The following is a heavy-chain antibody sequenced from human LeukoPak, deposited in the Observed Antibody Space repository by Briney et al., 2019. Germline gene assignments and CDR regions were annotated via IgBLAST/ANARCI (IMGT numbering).Heavy chain of an antibody. J-gene: IGHJ5*02. CDR1: GFAFDDYA. D-gene: IGHD6-13*01. CDR2: ISWDGGST. V-gene: IGHV3-43D*03. CDR3: AKDSGQQNWFDP. Sequence: GGSLRLSCAASGFAFDDYAMHWARQAPGKGLEWVSLISWDGGSTYYADSVKGRFTISRDNSKNSLYLQMNSLRAEDTALYYCAKDSGQQNWFDPWGQGTLVTVSS.